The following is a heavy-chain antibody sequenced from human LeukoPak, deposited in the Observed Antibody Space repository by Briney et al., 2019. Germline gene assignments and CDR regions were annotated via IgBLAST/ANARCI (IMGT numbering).Heavy chain of an antibody. D-gene: IGHD2-15*01. J-gene: IGHJ4*02. CDR1: GYTFTSYY. CDR2: INPSGGST. V-gene: IGHV1-46*01. Sequence: ASVKVSCKASGYTFTSYYMHWVRQAPGQGLEWMGIINPSGGSTSYAQKFQGRVTMTRDTSTSTVYMELSSLRSEDTAVYYCARDFSDIVVVVAAGHSYYFDYWGQGTLVTVSS. CDR3: ARDFSDIVVVVAAGHSYYFDY.